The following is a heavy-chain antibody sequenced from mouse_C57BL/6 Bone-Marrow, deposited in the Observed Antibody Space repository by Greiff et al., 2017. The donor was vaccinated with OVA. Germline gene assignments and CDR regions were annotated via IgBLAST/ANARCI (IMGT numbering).Heavy chain of an antibody. D-gene: IGHD1-1*01. V-gene: IGHV5-4*01. CDR2: ISDGGSYT. CDR1: GFTFSSYA. Sequence: VQLKQSGGGLVKPGGSLKLSCAASGFTFSSYAMSWVRQTPEKRLEWVATISDGGSYTYYPDNVKGRFTISRDNAKNNLYLQMSHLKSEDTAMYYCACVKYRTVGARYFDYWGQGTTLTVSS. J-gene: IGHJ2*01. CDR3: ACVKYRTVGARYFDY.